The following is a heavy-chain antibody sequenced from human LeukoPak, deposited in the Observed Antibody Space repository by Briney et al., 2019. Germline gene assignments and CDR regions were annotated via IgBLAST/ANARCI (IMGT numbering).Heavy chain of an antibody. CDR3: AKGGYSYDPYYFDY. CDR2: ISWNSGSI. J-gene: IGHJ4*02. D-gene: IGHD5-18*01. CDR1: GFTFDDYA. V-gene: IGHV3-9*01. Sequence: PGGSLRLSCAASGFTFDDYAMHWVRQAPGKALEWVSGISWNSGSIGYADSVKGRFTISRDNAKNSPYLQMNSLRAEDTALYYCAKGGYSYDPYYFDYWGQGTLVTVSS.